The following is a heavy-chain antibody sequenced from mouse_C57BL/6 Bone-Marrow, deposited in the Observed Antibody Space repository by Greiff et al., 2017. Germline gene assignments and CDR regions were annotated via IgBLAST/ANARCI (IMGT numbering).Heavy chain of an antibody. J-gene: IGHJ2*01. Sequence: QVQLQQPGAELVRPGTSVKLSCKASGYTFTSYWMHWVKQRPGQGLEWIGVIDPSDSYTNYNQKFKGKATLTVDTSSSPAYMQLSSLTSEDSAVYYCARSDWDGYFDYWGQGTTLTVSS. CDR3: ARSDWDGYFDY. CDR1: GYTFTSYW. V-gene: IGHV1-59*01. CDR2: IDPSDSYT. D-gene: IGHD4-1*01.